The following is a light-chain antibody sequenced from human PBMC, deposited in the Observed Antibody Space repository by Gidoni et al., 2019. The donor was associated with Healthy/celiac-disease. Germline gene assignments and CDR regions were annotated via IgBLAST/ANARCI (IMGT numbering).Light chain of an antibody. Sequence: SYVLTQPTSVSVSPGQPARITCGGNNIGRKSVHWYQQKPGQAPVLVVYDDSDRPSGIPERFSGSNSWNTATLTISRVEAGDEADYYCQVWDSSSDHWVFGGGTKLTVL. CDR1: NIGRKS. J-gene: IGLJ3*02. CDR2: DDS. CDR3: QVWDSSSDHWV. V-gene: IGLV3-21*02.